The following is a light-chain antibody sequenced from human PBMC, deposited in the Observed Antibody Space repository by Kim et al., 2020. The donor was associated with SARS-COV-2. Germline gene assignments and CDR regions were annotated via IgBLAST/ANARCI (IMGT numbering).Light chain of an antibody. Sequence: SVSPGHTASITCSGDKLGDKYACWYQQKPGQSPVLVIYQDSKRPSGIPERFSGSNSGNTATLTISGTQAMDEADYYCQAWDSSTAVFGGGTKLTVL. J-gene: IGLJ2*01. CDR3: QAWDSSTAV. V-gene: IGLV3-1*01. CDR2: QDS. CDR1: KLGDKY.